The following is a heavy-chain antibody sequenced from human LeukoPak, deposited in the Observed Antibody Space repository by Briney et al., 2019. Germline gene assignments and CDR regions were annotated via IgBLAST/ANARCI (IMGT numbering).Heavy chain of an antibody. CDR1: GYTFTVYF. J-gene: IGHJ4*02. CDR3: ARELNYDSSGYYFDY. D-gene: IGHD3-22*01. Sequence: ASVKVSCKASGYTFTVYFMHWVRQAPGQGLEWMGWINPNSGGTDYAQKFQGRVTMTRDTSISTAYMELSRLRSDDTAVYYCARELNYDSSGYYFDYWGQGTLVTVSS. CDR2: INPNSGGT. V-gene: IGHV1-2*02.